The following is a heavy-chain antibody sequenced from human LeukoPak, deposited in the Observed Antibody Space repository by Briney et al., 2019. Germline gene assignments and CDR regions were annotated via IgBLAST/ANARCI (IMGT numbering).Heavy chain of an antibody. D-gene: IGHD1-26*01. CDR2: ISGGGGST. CDR3: AKVKWELLLAWSPFFDY. V-gene: IGHV3-23*01. Sequence: GGSLRLSCAASGFTFSSYAMSWVRQAPGKGLEWVSAISGGGGSTYYADSVKGRFTISGDNSKNTLYLQMNSLRAEDTAVYYCAKVKWELLLAWSPFFDYWGQGTLVTVSS. J-gene: IGHJ4*02. CDR1: GFTFSSYA.